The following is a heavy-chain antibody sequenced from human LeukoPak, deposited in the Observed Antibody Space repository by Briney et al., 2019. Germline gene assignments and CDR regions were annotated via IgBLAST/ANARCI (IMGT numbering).Heavy chain of an antibody. D-gene: IGHD2-2*01. J-gene: IGHJ4*02. CDR1: GFTLSSYS. Sequence: GGSLRLSCAASGFTLSSYSMNWVRQAPGKGLEWVSSISSSSSSYIYYADSVKGRFTISRDNAKNSLYLQMNSLRAEDTAVYYCARVVGIGVPAALDYWGQGTLVTVSS. CDR3: ARVVGIGVPAALDY. V-gene: IGHV3-21*01. CDR2: ISSSSSSYI.